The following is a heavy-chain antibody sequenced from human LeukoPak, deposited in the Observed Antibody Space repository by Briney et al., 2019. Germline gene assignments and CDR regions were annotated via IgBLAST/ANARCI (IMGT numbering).Heavy chain of an antibody. J-gene: IGHJ6*03. CDR1: GGSISSSSYY. CDR2: IYYSGST. D-gene: IGHD3-22*01. CDR3: ARSHSRGFYYMDV. V-gene: IGHV4-39*01. Sequence: SETLSLTCTVSGGSISSSSYYWGWIRQPPGKGLEWIGSIYYSGSTFYNPSLKSRVTISVDMSKNQFSLKLSSVTAADTAVYYCARSHSRGFYYMDVWGKGTTVTVSS.